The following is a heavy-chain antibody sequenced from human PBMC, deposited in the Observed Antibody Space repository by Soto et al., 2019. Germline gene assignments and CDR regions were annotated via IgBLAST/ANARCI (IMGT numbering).Heavy chain of an antibody. Sequence: GGSLRLSCAGSGFTFSTYAMNWVRQTPGKGLDWVSSISGSGGSTYYADSVKGRFTISRDNSKNTLDLQMNSLRAEDTAVYYCAKALGELWFGDLLPDYWGQGTLVTVSS. J-gene: IGHJ4*02. V-gene: IGHV3-23*01. CDR2: ISGSGGST. CDR1: GFTFSTYA. D-gene: IGHD3-10*01. CDR3: AKALGELWFGDLLPDY.